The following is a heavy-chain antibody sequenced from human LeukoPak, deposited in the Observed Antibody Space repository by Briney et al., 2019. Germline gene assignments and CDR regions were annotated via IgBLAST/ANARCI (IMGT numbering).Heavy chain of an antibody. Sequence: SETLSLTCAVYGGSFTVYYWSWIRQSPGKGLEWIGEINHSGSTNYNPSLKSRVTISVDTSKNQFSLKLSSVTAADTAVYYCARWDYDSSGYYSTPGAFDIWGQGTMVTVSS. CDR1: GGSFTVYY. CDR3: ARWDYDSSGYYSTPGAFDI. CDR2: INHSGST. J-gene: IGHJ3*02. D-gene: IGHD3-22*01. V-gene: IGHV4-34*01.